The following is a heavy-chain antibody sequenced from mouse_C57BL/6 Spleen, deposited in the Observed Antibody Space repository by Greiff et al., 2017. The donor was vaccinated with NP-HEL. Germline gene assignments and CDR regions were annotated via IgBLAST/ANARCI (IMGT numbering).Heavy chain of an antibody. D-gene: IGHD2-5*01. V-gene: IGHV5-4*01. CDR2: ISDGGSYT. CDR1: GFTFSSYA. Sequence: EVKLEESGGGLVKPGGSLKLSCAASGFTFSSYAMSWVRQTPEKRLEWVATISDGGSYTYYPDNVKGRFTISRDNAKNNLYLQMSHLKSEDTAMYYCARDTIVTHYYAMDYWGQGTSVTVSS. CDR3: ARDTIVTHYYAMDY. J-gene: IGHJ4*01.